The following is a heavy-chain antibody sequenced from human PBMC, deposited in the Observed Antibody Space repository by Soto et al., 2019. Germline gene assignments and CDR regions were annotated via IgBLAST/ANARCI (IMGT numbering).Heavy chain of an antibody. CDR3: ARQQYYLWSGYYPDLFDP. V-gene: IGHV3-11*01. CDR1: GFTFSDYY. J-gene: IGHJ5*02. Sequence: PGGSLRLSCAASGFTFSDYYMSWIRQAPGKGLEWVSYISSSGSTIYYADSVKGRFTISRDNAKNSLYLQMNSLRAEDTAVYYCARQQYYLWSGYYPDLFDPPGQRTLVT. CDR2: ISSSGSTI. D-gene: IGHD3-3*01.